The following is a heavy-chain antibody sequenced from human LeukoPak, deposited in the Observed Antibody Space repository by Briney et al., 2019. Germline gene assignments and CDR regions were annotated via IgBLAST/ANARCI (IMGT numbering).Heavy chain of an antibody. V-gene: IGHV3-21*04. CDR1: GFTFSSYS. Sequence: PGGSLRLSCAASGFTFSSYSMNWVRQAPGKGLEWVSFIRSSSSYIYYADSVKGRFTISRDNSKNTLYLQMNSLRAEDTALYYCVTSPTKGYWGQGTLATVSS. CDR3: VTSPTKGY. D-gene: IGHD2/OR15-2a*01. J-gene: IGHJ4*02. CDR2: IRSSSSYI.